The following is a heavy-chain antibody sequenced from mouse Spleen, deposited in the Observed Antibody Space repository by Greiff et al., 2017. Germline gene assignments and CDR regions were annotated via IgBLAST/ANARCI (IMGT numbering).Heavy chain of an antibody. V-gene: IGHV5-16*01. J-gene: IGHJ2*01. D-gene: IGHD1-1*01. CDR2: INYDGSST. CDR1: GFTFSDYY. Sequence: EVKLVESGGGLVKPGGSMKLSCTASGFTFSDYYMAWVRQVPEKGLEWVANINYDGSSTYYLDSLKSRFIISRDNAKNILYLQMSSLKSEDTATYYCARELDYYGSSYYFDYWGQGTTLTVSS. CDR3: ARELDYYGSSYYFDY.